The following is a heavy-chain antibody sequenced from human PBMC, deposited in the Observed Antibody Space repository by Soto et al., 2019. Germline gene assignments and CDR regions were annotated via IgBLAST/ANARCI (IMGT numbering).Heavy chain of an antibody. CDR3: ARRGLVGATTFDY. CDR1: GGSFSGYY. CDR2: INHSGST. D-gene: IGHD1-26*01. J-gene: IGHJ4*02. Sequence: SETLSLTCAVYGGSFSGYYWSLIRQPPGKGLEWIGEINHSGSTNYNPSLKSRVTISVDTSKNQFSLKLSSVTAADTAVYYCARRGLVGATTFDYWGQGTLVTVSS. V-gene: IGHV4-34*01.